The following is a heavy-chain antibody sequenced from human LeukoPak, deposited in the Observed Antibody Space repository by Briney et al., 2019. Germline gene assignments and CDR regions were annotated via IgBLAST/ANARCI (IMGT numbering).Heavy chain of an antibody. V-gene: IGHV1-2*02. CDR1: GYTFTGYY. D-gene: IGHD5-12*01. CDR3: ARDLEETEWLRDY. J-gene: IGHJ4*02. CDR2: INPNSGGT. Sequence: GASVKVSCKASGYTFTGYYMHWVRQAPGQGLEWMGWINPNSGGTNYAQKFQGRVTMTRDTSISTAYMELSRLRSDDTAVYYCARDLEETEWLRDYWGQGTLVTVSS.